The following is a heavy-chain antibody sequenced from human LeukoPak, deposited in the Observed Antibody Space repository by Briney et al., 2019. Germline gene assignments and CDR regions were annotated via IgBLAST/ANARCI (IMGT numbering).Heavy chain of an antibody. D-gene: IGHD1-1*01. J-gene: IGHJ4*02. CDR3: AGDQDWNDRGGLDY. V-gene: IGHV3-21*01. Sequence: GGSLRLSCAASGFTFSSYAMHWVRQAPGKGLEWVSFISTSSSYIYYADSVKGRFTISRDNSKNSLYLQMNSLRAEDTAVYYCAGDQDWNDRGGLDYWGQGTLVIVSS. CDR2: ISTSSSYI. CDR1: GFTFSSYA.